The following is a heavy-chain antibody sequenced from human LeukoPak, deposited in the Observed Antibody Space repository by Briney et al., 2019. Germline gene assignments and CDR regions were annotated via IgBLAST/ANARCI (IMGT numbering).Heavy chain of an antibody. CDR2: ISYDGSNK. V-gene: IGHV3-30-3*01. CDR3: AREDFWSGQIDY. CDR1: GFTFSSYA. D-gene: IGHD3-3*01. Sequence: GGSLRLSCAASGFTFSSYAMHWVRQAPGKGLEWVAVISYDGSNKYYADSVKGRFTISRDNSKNTLYLQMNSLRAEDTAVYYCAREDFWSGQIDYWGQGTLVTVSS. J-gene: IGHJ4*02.